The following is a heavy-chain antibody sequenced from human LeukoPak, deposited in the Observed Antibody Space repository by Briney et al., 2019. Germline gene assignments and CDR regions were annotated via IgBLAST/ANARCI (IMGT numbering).Heavy chain of an antibody. CDR1: GFTFSDYY. V-gene: IGHV3-11*06. CDR2: ISSSSSYI. Sequence: PGGSLRLSCAASGFTFSDYYMSWIRQAPGKGMEWVSSISSSSSYIYYADSVKGRFTISRDNAKNSLYLQMNSLRAEDTAVYYCARVPGYSEVRFDPWGQGTLVTVSS. D-gene: IGHD6-13*01. CDR3: ARVPGYSEVRFDP. J-gene: IGHJ5*02.